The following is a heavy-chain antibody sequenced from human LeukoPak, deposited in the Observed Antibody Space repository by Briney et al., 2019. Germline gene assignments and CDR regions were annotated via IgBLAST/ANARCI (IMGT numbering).Heavy chain of an antibody. V-gene: IGHV1-46*01. J-gene: IGHJ3*02. CDR2: INPSGGST. Sequence: ASVKVSCKASGYTFTSYYMHWVRQPPGQGLHGMGIINPSGGSTSYAQKFQGRVTMTRDTSTSTVYMELSSLRSEDTAVYYCAREGGSNDAFDIWGQGTMVTVSS. CDR1: GYTFTSYY. D-gene: IGHD2/OR15-2a*01. CDR3: AREGGSNDAFDI.